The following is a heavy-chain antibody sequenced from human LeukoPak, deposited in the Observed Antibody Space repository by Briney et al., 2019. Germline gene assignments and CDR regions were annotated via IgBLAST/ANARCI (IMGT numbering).Heavy chain of an antibody. CDR2: MNPNSGNT. V-gene: IGHV1-8*01. J-gene: IGHJ6*02. Sequence: GASVKVSCKASGYTFTSYDINWVRQATGQGLELMGWMNPNSGNTGYAQKFQGRVTMTRNTSISTAYMELSSLRSEDTAVYYCARGEYGYYYYGMDVWGQGTTVTVSS. CDR3: ARGEYGYYYYGMDV. CDR1: GYTFTSYD. D-gene: IGHD4-17*01.